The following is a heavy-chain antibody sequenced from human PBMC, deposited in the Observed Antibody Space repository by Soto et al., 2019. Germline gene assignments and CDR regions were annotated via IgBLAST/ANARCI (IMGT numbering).Heavy chain of an antibody. CDR2: INDSGST. CDR3: ARSIGVFYYYVDV. D-gene: IGHD3-10*01. V-gene: IGHV4-34*01. J-gene: IGHJ6*03. Sequence: SETLSLTCAVYGGSFSGYYFSWIRQPPGKGLEWIGEINDSGSTNYNPSLKSRVTISVDTSKSQFSLKLSSVTAADTAVYYCARSIGVFYYYVDVWGKGTTVTVSS. CDR1: GGSFSGYY.